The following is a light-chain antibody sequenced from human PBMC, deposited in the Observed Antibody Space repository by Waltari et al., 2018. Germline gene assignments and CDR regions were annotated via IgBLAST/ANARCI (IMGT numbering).Light chain of an antibody. CDR3: CSYAGSSTVV. Sequence: QSALTQPASVSGSPGQSITISCTGTRRDVGRYNLVSWYQQHPGKAPKLMIYEGSKRPSGVSNRFSGSKSGNTASLTISGLQAEDEADYYCCSYAGSSTVVFGGGTKLTVL. CDR1: RRDVGRYNL. V-gene: IGLV2-23*01. J-gene: IGLJ2*01. CDR2: EGS.